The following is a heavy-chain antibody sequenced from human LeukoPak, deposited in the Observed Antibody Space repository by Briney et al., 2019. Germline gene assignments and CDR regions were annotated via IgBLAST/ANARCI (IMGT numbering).Heavy chain of an antibody. J-gene: IGHJ5*02. V-gene: IGHV4-34*01. CDR3: ATDYYDSSGYQS. CDR1: GGSFSGHY. Sequence: SETLSLTCAVSGGSFSGHYWNWIRQPPGKGLEWIGEINHGGSTNYNPSLKSRVTISVDTSQNQFSLKLSSVTAADTAVYYCATDYYDSSGYQSWGQGTLVTVSS. CDR2: INHGGST. D-gene: IGHD3-22*01.